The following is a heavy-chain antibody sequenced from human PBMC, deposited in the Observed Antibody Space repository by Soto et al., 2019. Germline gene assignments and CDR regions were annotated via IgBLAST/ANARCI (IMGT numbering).Heavy chain of an antibody. Sequence: QVQLVESGGGVLQPGRSLRLSCAASGFTFSSYGMHWVRQAPGKGLEWVAVISYDGSNKYYADSVKGRFTISRDNSKNTLYLQMNSLRAEDTAVYYCAKVGGGQYSSSSHYYYGMDVWGQGTTVTVSS. V-gene: IGHV3-30*18. D-gene: IGHD6-6*01. J-gene: IGHJ6*02. CDR3: AKVGGGQYSSSSHYYYGMDV. CDR2: ISYDGSNK. CDR1: GFTFSSYG.